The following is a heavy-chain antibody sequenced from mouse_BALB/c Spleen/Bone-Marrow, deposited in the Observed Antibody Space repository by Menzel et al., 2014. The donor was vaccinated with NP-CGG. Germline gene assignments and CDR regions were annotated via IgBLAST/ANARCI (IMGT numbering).Heavy chain of an antibody. CDR2: IDTSDSYT. CDR3: AREGYRYDPFGY. D-gene: IGHD2-14*01. J-gene: IGHJ2*01. Sequence: VQLQQSGAELVMPGASVKMSCKASGYTFTDYWMHWVKQRPGQGLEWIGAIDTSDSYTSYNQKFKGKATLTVDESSSTAYVQLSSLTSGDSAVYYCAREGYRYDPFGYWGQGTTLTVSS. V-gene: IGHV1-69*01. CDR1: GYTFTDYW.